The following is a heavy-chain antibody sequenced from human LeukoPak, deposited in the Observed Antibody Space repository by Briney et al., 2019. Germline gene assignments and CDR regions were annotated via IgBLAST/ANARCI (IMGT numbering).Heavy chain of an antibody. D-gene: IGHD6-19*01. Sequence: PGGSLRLSCEASGFTFSNYAMTWVRQAPGKGLEWVSGISGNGGDTYYAGSVKGRLTVTRDSSRNTLSLQMNSLRVEDTAVYYCAKTQKYTSSPIDNWGQGTLVTVSS. CDR2: ISGNGGDT. CDR1: GFTFSNYA. V-gene: IGHV3-23*01. CDR3: AKTQKYTSSPIDN. J-gene: IGHJ4*02.